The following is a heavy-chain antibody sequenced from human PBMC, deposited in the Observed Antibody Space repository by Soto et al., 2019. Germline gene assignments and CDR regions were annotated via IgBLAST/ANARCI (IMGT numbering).Heavy chain of an antibody. CDR2: IYYSGST. J-gene: IGHJ5*02. D-gene: IGHD6-6*01. Sequence: PSETMSLASIVSSGSVSSSSYYWGWIRQPPGKGLEWIGSIYYSGSTYYNPSLKSRVTISVDTSKNQFSLKLSSVTAADTAVFYCARHRARNWFDPWGQGTLVTVSS. V-gene: IGHV4-39*01. CDR1: SGSVSSSSYY. CDR3: ARHRARNWFDP.